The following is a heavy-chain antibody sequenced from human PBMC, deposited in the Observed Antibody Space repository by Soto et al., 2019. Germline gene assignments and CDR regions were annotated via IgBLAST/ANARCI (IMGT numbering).Heavy chain of an antibody. Sequence: EVQLVQSGAEVKKPGESLKISCKGSGYSFTSYWIGWVRQMPGKGLEWMGIIYPGDSDTRYSPSFQGQVTISADKSISTAYLQWSSLKASDTAMYYCARPYYYASSAHGAFDIWGQGTMVTVSS. J-gene: IGHJ3*02. CDR3: ARPYYYASSAHGAFDI. CDR1: GYSFTSYW. V-gene: IGHV5-51*03. CDR2: IYPGDSDT. D-gene: IGHD3-22*01.